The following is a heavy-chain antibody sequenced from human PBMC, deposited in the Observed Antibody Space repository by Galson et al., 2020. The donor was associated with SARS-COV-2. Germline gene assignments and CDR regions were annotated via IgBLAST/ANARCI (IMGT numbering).Heavy chain of an antibody. CDR3: ARGHASGWTYDAFDL. V-gene: IGHV3-74*01. J-gene: IGHJ3*01. CDR2: ITSDGSNT. Sequence: GESLKISCAASGFTFNNYWMHWVRQGPETGLVWVSRITSDGSNTAYADSVKGRFTVSRDNAKNTGYLQMNSLRAEDTAVYYCARGHASGWTYDAFDLWGQGTMVTVSS. CDR1: GFTFNNYW. D-gene: IGHD6-19*01.